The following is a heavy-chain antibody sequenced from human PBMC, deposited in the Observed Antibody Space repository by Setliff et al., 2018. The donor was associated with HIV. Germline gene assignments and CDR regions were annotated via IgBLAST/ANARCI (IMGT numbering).Heavy chain of an antibody. J-gene: IGHJ4*02. V-gene: IGHV3-7*01. CDR2: VNEDGSVK. CDR1: TFTFSSYS. Sequence: GGSLRLSCEVSTFTFSSYSMTWVRQAPGEGLEWVANVNEDGSVKNYVDSVKGRFTISRDNAKNSLYLEMDSLRADDTAIYYCAKDRPHMASALNYWGQGTLVTVSS. D-gene: IGHD2-21*01. CDR3: AKDRPHMASALNY.